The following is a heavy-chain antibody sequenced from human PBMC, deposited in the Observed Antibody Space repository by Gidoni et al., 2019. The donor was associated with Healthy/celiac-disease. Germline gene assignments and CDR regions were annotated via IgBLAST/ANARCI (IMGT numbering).Heavy chain of an antibody. J-gene: IGHJ4*02. CDR1: GFTFSSYA. CDR2: ISYDGSNK. Sequence: QVQLVESGGGVVQPGRSLRLSCAASGFTFSSYAMHWVRQAPGKGLEWVAVISYDGSNKYYADSVKGRFTISRDNSKNTLYLQMNSLRAEDTAVYYCAREWGPYSSSSRALDYWGQGTLVTVSS. V-gene: IGHV3-30-3*01. D-gene: IGHD6-6*01. CDR3: AREWGPYSSSSRALDY.